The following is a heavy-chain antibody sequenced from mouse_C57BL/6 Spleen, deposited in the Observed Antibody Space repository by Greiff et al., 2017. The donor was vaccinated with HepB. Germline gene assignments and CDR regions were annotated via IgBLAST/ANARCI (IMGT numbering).Heavy chain of an antibody. D-gene: IGHD1-1*01. CDR3: TRDHYYGSPPYWYFDV. J-gene: IGHJ1*03. Sequence: DVHLVESGEGLVKPGGSLKLSCAASGFTFSSYAMSWVRQTPEKRLEWVAYISSGGDYIYYADTVKGRFTISRDNARNTLYLQMSSLKSEDTAMYYCTRDHYYGSPPYWYFDVWGTGTTVTVSS. CDR1: GFTFSSYA. V-gene: IGHV5-9-1*02. CDR2: ISSGGDYI.